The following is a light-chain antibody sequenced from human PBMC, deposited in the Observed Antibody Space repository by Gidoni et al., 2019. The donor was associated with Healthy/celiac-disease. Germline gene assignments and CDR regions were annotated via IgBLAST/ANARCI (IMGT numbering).Light chain of an antibody. Sequence: NFMLTQPHSVSESPGKTVTIACHRSRCSIASNYVQWYQQRPGSAPTTVIYEDNQRPTGVPDRFSGSSDSSSNSASLTISGLKTEDEADYYCQSYDSSSVVFGGGTKLTVL. CDR2: EDN. V-gene: IGLV6-57*03. CDR3: QSYDSSSVV. J-gene: IGLJ2*01. CDR1: RCSIASNY.